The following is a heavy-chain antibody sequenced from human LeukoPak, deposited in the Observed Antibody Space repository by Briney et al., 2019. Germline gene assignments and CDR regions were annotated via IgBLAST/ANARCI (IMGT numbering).Heavy chain of an antibody. Sequence: SQTLSLTCTVSGGSISSGGYYWSWIRQPPGKGLEWIGYIYHSGSTYYNPSLKSRVTISVDRSKNQSSLKPSSVTAADTAVYYCARDLRYSSSVAPTWGQGTMVTVSS. D-gene: IGHD6-13*01. CDR2: IYHSGST. J-gene: IGHJ3*01. CDR3: ARDLRYSSSVAPT. CDR1: GGSISSGGYY. V-gene: IGHV4-30-2*01.